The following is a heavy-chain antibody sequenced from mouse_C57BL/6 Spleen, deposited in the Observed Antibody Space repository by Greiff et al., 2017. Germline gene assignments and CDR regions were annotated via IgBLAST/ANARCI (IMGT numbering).Heavy chain of an antibody. Sequence: EVQLQESGPELVKPGASVKIPCKASGYTFTDYNMDWVKQSHGKSLEWIGDINPNNGGTNYNQKFKGKATLTVDKSSSTAYMELRSLTSEDTADYYCARNSDGYYFDYWGQGTPLTVSS. V-gene: IGHV1-18*01. CDR1: GYTFTDYN. D-gene: IGHD2-3*01. CDR2: INPNNGGT. CDR3: ARNSDGYYFDY. J-gene: IGHJ2*01.